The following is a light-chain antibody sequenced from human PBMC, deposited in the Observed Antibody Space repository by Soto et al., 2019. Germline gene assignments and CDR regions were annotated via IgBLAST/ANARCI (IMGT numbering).Light chain of an antibody. V-gene: IGKV1-6*01. Sequence: AIPMTQSPSSLSASVGDRVTITCRASQGIRNDLGWYQQKPGKAPKLLIYAASSLPSGVPSRFSGSGSGTDFTLTISSLQPEDFATYYCLQDYNYHWTFGQGTKVEIK. CDR1: QGIRND. CDR3: LQDYNYHWT. CDR2: AAS. J-gene: IGKJ1*01.